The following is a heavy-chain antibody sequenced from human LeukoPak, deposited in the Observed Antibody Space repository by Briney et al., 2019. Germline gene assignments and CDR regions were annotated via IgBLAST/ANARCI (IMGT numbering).Heavy chain of an antibody. Sequence: ASVKVSCKASGYTFTSYYMHWVRQAPGQGLEWMGITNPSGGSTSYAQKFQGRVTMTRDTSTSTVYMELSSLRSEDTAVYYCARVEMATMVHYWGQGTLVTVSS. J-gene: IGHJ4*02. CDR1: GYTFTSYY. CDR3: ARVEMATMVHY. D-gene: IGHD5-24*01. V-gene: IGHV1-46*01. CDR2: TNPSGGST.